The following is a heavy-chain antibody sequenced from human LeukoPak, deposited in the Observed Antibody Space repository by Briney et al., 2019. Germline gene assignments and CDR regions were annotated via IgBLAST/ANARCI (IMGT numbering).Heavy chain of an antibody. Sequence: SETLSLTCAVYGGSFSGYYWSWIRQPPGKGLEWIGEINHSGSANYNPSLKSRVTISVDMSKNQFSLKLSSVTAADTAVYYCARARGDYYDSSGYYAAFDYWGEGTLVTVSS. CDR3: ARARGDYYDSSGYYAAFDY. CDR2: INHSGSA. D-gene: IGHD3-22*01. CDR1: GGSFSGYY. V-gene: IGHV4-34*01. J-gene: IGHJ4*02.